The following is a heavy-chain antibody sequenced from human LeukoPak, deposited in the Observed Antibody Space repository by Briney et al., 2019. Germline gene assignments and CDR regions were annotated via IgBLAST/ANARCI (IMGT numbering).Heavy chain of an antibody. D-gene: IGHD6-19*01. J-gene: IGHJ5*02. V-gene: IGHV1-24*01. CDR1: GYTLTELS. CDR2: FDPEDGET. CDR3: ARGRGLVLSRWFDP. Sequence: GASVKVSCTVSGYTLTELSMHWVRQALGKGLEWMGGFDPEDGETIYAQKFQGRVTMTEDTSTDTAYMELSSLRSEDTAVYYCARGRGLVLSRWFDPWGQGTLVTVSS.